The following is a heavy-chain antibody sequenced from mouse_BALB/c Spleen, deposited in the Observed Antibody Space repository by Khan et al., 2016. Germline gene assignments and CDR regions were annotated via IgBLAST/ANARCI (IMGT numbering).Heavy chain of an antibody. V-gene: IGHV9-3*02. CDR3: ARWGYDYAWFAY. D-gene: IGHD2-4*01. Sequence: QIQLVQSGPDLKKPGETVKISCKASGYSFTNYGLNWVKQAPGKGLKWMGWIDTNTGEPTYADEFKGRFAFSLETSAITAYLQINNLQNDDTATYFCARWGYDYAWFAYWGQGTLVTVSA. CDR1: GYSFTNYG. J-gene: IGHJ3*01. CDR2: IDTNTGEP.